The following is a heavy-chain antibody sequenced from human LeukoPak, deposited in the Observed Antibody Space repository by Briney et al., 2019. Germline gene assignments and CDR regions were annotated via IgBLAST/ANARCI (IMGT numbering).Heavy chain of an antibody. D-gene: IGHD3-9*01. CDR1: GFTFSSYS. CDR3: AKFYDISTGYFDC. CDR2: ITSSSTI. J-gene: IGHJ4*02. V-gene: IGHV3-69-1*01. Sequence: PGGSLRLSCAASGFTFSSYSMNWVRQAPGKGLEWVSSITSSSTIYYAESVKGRFTISRDNSKNTLYLQMNSLRAEDTAVYYCAKFYDISTGYFDCWGQGTLVTVSS.